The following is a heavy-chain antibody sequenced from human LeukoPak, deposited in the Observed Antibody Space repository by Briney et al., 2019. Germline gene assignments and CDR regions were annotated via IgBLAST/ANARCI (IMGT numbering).Heavy chain of an antibody. V-gene: IGHV3-48*01. CDR3: ARDWESVVVTKEYAFDI. Sequence: GGSLRLSCAASGFTFSNYSMNWVRQAPGKGLEWVSYISSSSSTIYYADSVKGRFTISRNNAKNSLYLQMNSLRAEDTAVYYCARDWESVVVTKEYAFDIWGQGTMVTVSS. CDR2: ISSSSSTI. J-gene: IGHJ3*02. D-gene: IGHD2-21*02. CDR1: GFTFSNYS.